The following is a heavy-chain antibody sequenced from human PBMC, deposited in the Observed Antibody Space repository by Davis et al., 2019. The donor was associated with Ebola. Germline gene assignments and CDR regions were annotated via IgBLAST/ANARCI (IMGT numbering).Heavy chain of an antibody. J-gene: IGHJ4*02. D-gene: IGHD6-19*01. CDR1: GFTVSSYY. CDR3: ATTQWLREFDN. CDR2: IYDHST. Sequence: GGSLRLSCEASGFTVSSYYMNWVRQAPGKGLEWVSVIYDHSTAYADSVWGRFIISRDKSNNTLYLEMNSLRVDDTAVYYCATTQWLREFDNWGQGTLVTVSS. V-gene: IGHV3-53*05.